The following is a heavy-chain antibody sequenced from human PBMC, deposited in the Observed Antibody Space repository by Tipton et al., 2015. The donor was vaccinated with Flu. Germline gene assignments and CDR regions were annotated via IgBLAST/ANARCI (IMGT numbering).Heavy chain of an antibody. CDR1: VGSFSGYY. Sequence: TLSLTCAVYVGSFSGYYWSWIRQPPGKGLEWIGEINHSGSTNYNPSLKSRVTISVDTSKNQFSLKLSSVTAADTAVYYCARRGGYFIPDDYWGQGTLVTVSS. CDR3: ARRGGYFIPDDY. J-gene: IGHJ4*02. CDR2: INHSGST. D-gene: IGHD3-22*01. V-gene: IGHV4-34*01.